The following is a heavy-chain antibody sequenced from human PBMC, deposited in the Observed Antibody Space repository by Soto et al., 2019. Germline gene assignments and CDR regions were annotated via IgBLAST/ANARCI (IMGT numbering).Heavy chain of an antibody. CDR1: GYTFTSYG. J-gene: IGHJ4*02. V-gene: IGHV1-18*01. CDR2: VSAYNGNT. D-gene: IGHD3-22*01. Sequence: ASVKVCCKASGYTFTSYGISWVRQAPGQGLEWMGWVSAYNGNTNYAQMLQGRVTMTTDTSTSTAYMELRSLRSDDTAVYYCARTSDDYYDSSGYHNYWGQGTLVTVSS. CDR3: ARTSDDYYDSSGYHNY.